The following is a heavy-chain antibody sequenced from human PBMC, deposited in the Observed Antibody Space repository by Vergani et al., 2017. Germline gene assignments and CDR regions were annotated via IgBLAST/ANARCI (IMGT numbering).Heavy chain of an antibody. J-gene: IGHJ4*02. V-gene: IGHV5-51*03. CDR2: IYPGDSDT. D-gene: IGHD2-2*01. CDR1: GYSFTSYW. Sequence: EVQLVQSGAEVKKPGESLKISCKGSGYSFTSYWIGWVRQMPGKGLEWMGIIYPGDSDTSYSPSFQGQVTISADKSISTAYLQWSSLKASDTAMYYCARSSDIVVVPAAIGDYWGQGTLVTVSS. CDR3: ARSSDIVVVPAAIGDY.